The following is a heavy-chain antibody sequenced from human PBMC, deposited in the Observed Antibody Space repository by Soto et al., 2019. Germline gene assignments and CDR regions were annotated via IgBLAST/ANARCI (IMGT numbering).Heavy chain of an antibody. J-gene: IGHJ6*02. CDR1: GFTFSSYD. D-gene: IGHD6-19*01. Sequence: PGGSLRLSCAASGFTFSSYDMHWVRQATGKGLEWVSAIGTAGDTYYPGSVKGRFTISRENAKNSLYLQMNSLRAGDTAVYYCARMGYRSGWDVYYYYGMEVWGQGTKVTFSS. CDR2: IGTAGDT. V-gene: IGHV3-13*01. CDR3: ARMGYRSGWDVYYYYGMEV.